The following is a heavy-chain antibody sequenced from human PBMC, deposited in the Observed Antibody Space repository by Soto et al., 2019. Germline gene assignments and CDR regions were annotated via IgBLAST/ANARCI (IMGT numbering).Heavy chain of an antibody. Sequence: LSLTCAVYGGSFGGYYWSWIRQPPGKGLEWIGEINHSGSTNYNPSLKSRVTISVDTSKNQFSLKLSSVTAADTAVYYCARGRITMVRGVIISSNYYYYGMDVWGQGTTVTAP. J-gene: IGHJ6*02. D-gene: IGHD3-10*01. V-gene: IGHV4-34*01. CDR1: GGSFGGYY. CDR2: INHSGST. CDR3: ARGRITMVRGVIISSNYYYYGMDV.